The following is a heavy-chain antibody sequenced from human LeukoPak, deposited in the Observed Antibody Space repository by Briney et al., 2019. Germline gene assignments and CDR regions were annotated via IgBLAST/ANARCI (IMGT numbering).Heavy chain of an antibody. CDR3: AREVGGGYCSSTSCYRDYYMDV. J-gene: IGHJ6*03. CDR2: IFPSGGEI. Sequence: GGSLRLSCAASGFTFSTFAMIWVRQPPGKGLEWVSSIFPSGGEIHYADSVRGRFTISRDNAKNSLYLQMNSLRAEDTALYYCAREVGGGYCSSTSCYRDYYMDVWGKGTTVTVSS. V-gene: IGHV3-21*04. CDR1: GFTFSTFA. D-gene: IGHD2-2*01.